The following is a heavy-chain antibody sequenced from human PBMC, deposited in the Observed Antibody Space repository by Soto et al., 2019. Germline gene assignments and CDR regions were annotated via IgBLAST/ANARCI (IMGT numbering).Heavy chain of an antibody. V-gene: IGHV3-30-3*01. CDR1: GFTFSSYA. CDR3: ARDGTILYCYGMDV. J-gene: IGHJ6*02. Sequence: PGGSLRLSCAASGFTFSSYAMHWVRQAPGKGLEWVAVISYDGSNKYYADSVKGRFTISRDNSKNTLYLQMNSLRAEDTAVYYCARDGTILYCYGMDVWGQGTTVTVSS. CDR2: ISYDGSNK. D-gene: IGHD3-10*01.